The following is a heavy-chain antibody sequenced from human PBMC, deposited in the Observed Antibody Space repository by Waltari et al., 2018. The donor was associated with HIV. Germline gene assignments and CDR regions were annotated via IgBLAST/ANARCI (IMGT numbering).Heavy chain of an antibody. CDR1: GGSISSGGYY. CDR2: IYYTGNT. J-gene: IGHJ3*02. D-gene: IGHD2-2*01. CDR3: ARYCTSTSCYRGAFDI. Sequence: QVQLQESGPGLVKPSQTLSLTCTVSGGSISSGGYYLSWIRQHPGKGLEWMGYIYYTGNTYYNPSLKSRITISVDTSKNQLSLNLTSVTAADTAVYYCARYCTSTSCYRGAFDIWGQGTLVTVSS. V-gene: IGHV4-31*03.